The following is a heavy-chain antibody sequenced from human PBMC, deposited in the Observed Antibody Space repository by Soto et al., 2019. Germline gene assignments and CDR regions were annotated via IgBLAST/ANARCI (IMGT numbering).Heavy chain of an antibody. D-gene: IGHD3-3*01. J-gene: IGHJ4*02. CDR3: ARMTRFLEPLDY. CDR2: INHSGST. V-gene: IGHV4-34*01. CDR1: GGSFSGYY. Sequence: PSETLSLTCAVYGGSFSGYYWSWIRQPPGKGLEWIGEINHSGSTNYNPSPKSRVTISVDTSKNQFSLKLSSVTAADTAVYYCARMTRFLEPLDYWGQGTLVTVSS.